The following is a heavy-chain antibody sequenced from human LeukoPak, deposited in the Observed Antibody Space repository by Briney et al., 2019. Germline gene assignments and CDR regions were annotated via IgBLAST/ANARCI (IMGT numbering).Heavy chain of an antibody. D-gene: IGHD3-22*01. CDR2: MNPNSGNT. CDR3: ASDNLDY. J-gene: IGHJ4*02. CDR1: GYTFTSYD. V-gene: IGHV1-8*01. Sequence: ASVKVSCKASGYTFTSYDINWVRQATGQGLEWMGWMNPNSGNTGYAQKFQGRVTMTRDTSTSTVYMELRSLRSDDTAVYYCASDNLDYWGQGTLVTVSS.